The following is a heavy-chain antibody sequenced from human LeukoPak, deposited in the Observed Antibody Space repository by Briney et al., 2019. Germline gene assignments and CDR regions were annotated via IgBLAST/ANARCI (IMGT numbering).Heavy chain of an antibody. CDR3: ARETYSNILTGTDY. Sequence: SVKVSCKASVGTFRSYAISWVRQAPGQGREWMGGIIPIFGTASYAQKFQGRVTITADESTSTAYMELSSLRSEDTAVYYCARETYSNILTGTDYWGPGTLVTVSS. V-gene: IGHV1-69*13. D-gene: IGHD3-9*01. CDR1: VGTFRSYA. CDR2: IIPIFGTA. J-gene: IGHJ4*02.